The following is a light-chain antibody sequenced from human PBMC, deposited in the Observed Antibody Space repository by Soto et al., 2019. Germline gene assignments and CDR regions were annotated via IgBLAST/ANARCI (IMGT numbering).Light chain of an antibody. CDR3: LQHNSYPLT. V-gene: IGKV1-5*01. J-gene: IGKJ4*01. CDR2: DAS. CDR1: QSITNW. Sequence: IQMTQSPSSLSASVGDRVTITCRASQSITNWLAWYQQKPGKAPKLLMYDASSFHSGVPSRFSGSGSGTEFTLTISSLQPEDFATYYCLQHNSYPLTFGGGTKVDIK.